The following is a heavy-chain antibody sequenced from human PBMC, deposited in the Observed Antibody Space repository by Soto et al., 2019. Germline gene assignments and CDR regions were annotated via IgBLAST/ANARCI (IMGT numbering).Heavy chain of an antibody. CDR3: ASPRQMGP. D-gene: IGHD1-26*01. Sequence: VGSLRLSCTASGFTFSNYWMSWVRQAPGKGLEWVANIGQDGSQRNYVDSVKGRFTISRDNAENSLYLQMNSLRAEDTAIYYCASPRQMGPWARGTVVTVCS. CDR1: GFTFSNYW. V-gene: IGHV3-7*01. CDR2: IGQDGSQR. J-gene: IGHJ5*02.